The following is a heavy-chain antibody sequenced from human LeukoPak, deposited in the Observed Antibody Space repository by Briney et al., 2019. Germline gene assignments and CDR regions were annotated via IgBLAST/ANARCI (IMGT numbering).Heavy chain of an antibody. CDR2: INPNSGGT. J-gene: IGHJ5*02. CDR1: GYTFTGYY. D-gene: IGHD6-13*01. Sequence: ASVKVSCKASGYTFTGYYMHWVRQAPGQGLEWMGWINPNSGGTNYAQKFQGRVTMTRDTSISTAYMELSRLRSDDPAVYYCARSGLYSSSWYEGEYNWFDPWGQGTLVTVSS. V-gene: IGHV1-2*02. CDR3: ARSGLYSSSWYEGEYNWFDP.